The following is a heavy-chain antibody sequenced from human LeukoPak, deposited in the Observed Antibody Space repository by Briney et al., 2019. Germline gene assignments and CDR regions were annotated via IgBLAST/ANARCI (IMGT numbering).Heavy chain of an antibody. V-gene: IGHV3-64*01. CDR2: ISSNGGST. D-gene: IGHD2-15*01. CDR1: GFTFSSYA. CDR3: ARKRMPWGSLRGGYFDY. J-gene: IGHJ4*02. Sequence: QPGGSLRLSCAASGFTFSSYAMHWVRQAPGKGLEYVSAISSNGGSTYYANSVKGRFTISRDNSKNTLYLQMGSLRAEDTAVYYCARKRMPWGSLRGGYFDYWGQGTLVTVSS.